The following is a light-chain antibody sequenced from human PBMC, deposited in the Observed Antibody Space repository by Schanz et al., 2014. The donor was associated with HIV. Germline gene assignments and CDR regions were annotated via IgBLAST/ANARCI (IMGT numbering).Light chain of an antibody. V-gene: IGKV3-20*01. CDR1: QSVKSNF. Sequence: EIVLTQSPGTLSLSPGERGTLSCRASQSVKSNFIGWYQQKPGQAPRLLIFGASNRATGIPDRFSGGVSGTDFTLTISRLEPEDFAVYYCQQYRESPFTFGGGTNVEI. CDR3: QQYRESPFT. J-gene: IGKJ4*01. CDR2: GAS.